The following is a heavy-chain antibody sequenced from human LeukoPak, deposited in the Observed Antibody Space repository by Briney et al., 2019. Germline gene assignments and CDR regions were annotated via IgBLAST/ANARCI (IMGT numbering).Heavy chain of an antibody. D-gene: IGHD4-17*01. Sequence: SETLSLTCAVYGGSFSGYYWSWIRQPLGKGLEWIGEINHSGSTNYNPSLKSRVTISVDTSKNQFSLKLSSVTAADTAVYYWARGVRGYGGKSPDYWGQGTLVTVSS. CDR3: ARGVRGYGGKSPDY. CDR2: INHSGST. J-gene: IGHJ4*02. V-gene: IGHV4-34*01. CDR1: GGSFSGYY.